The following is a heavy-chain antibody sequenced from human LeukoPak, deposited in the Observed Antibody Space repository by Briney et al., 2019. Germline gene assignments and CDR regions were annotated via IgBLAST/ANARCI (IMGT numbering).Heavy chain of an antibody. CDR2: IKQDGSEK. CDR3: ARNIPVTRWGY. CDR1: GFTLSKHW. D-gene: IGHD2-21*01. V-gene: IGHV3-7*01. Sequence: GGSLTLSCAASGFTLSKHWMTWVRQAPGKGLECVAIIKQDGSEKYYVNSVKGRFTISRDNAKNSLYLQMNSLRAEDTAVYYCARNIPVTRWGYWGQGTLVTVSS. J-gene: IGHJ4*02.